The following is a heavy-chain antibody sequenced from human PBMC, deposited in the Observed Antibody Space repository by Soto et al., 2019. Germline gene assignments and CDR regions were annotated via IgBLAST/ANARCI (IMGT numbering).Heavy chain of an antibody. D-gene: IGHD2-2*01. Sequence: QVQLVESGGGVVQPGRSLRLSCAASGFSFNSYGMHWVRQAPGKGLEWVAVIWYDGSNKYYAGSVKGRFTISRDNSKNTLYLQMNSLRAEDTAVYYCARDLWGGPAAFDYWGQGTLVTVSS. V-gene: IGHV3-33*01. CDR1: GFSFNSYG. CDR3: ARDLWGGPAAFDY. CDR2: IWYDGSNK. J-gene: IGHJ4*02.